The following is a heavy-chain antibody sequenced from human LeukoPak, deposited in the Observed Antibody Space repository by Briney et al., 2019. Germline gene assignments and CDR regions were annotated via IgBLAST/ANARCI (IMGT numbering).Heavy chain of an antibody. CDR1: GLTFTRDW. J-gene: IGHJ6*02. V-gene: IGHV3-74*01. CDR2: TNSDGSST. D-gene: IGHD3-16*01. Sequence: GGSLRLSCAASGLTFTRDWMHWVRQAPGKGLVWVSRTNSDGSSTLYADSVKGRFTISRDNAKNTLYLQMNSLRDEDTAVYYCARRLPFEGMDVWGQGTTVTVSS. CDR3: ARRLPFEGMDV.